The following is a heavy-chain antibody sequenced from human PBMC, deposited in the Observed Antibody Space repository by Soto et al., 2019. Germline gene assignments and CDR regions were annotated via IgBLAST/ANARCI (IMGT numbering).Heavy chain of an antibody. CDR3: VMVANYVTHTPQDV. D-gene: IGHD3-16*01. V-gene: IGHV1-18*01. CDR1: GYIFVNYG. Sequence: QVQLVQSGDEVKKPGASVKVSCKASGYIFVNYGIAWVLQAPGQGLEWMVWISPYTCNTHSATKIQGSLTMTTDTSTSTAYMDMGSLTSEDTDVYYRVMVANYVTHTPQDVWGQGTTVTVSS. CDR2: ISPYTCNT. J-gene: IGHJ6*01.